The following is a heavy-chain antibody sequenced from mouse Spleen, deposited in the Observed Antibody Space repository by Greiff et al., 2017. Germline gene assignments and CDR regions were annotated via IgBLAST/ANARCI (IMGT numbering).Heavy chain of an antibody. D-gene: IGHD2-14*01. Sequence: VQLQQPGAELVKPGASVKLSCKASGYTFTSYWMHWVKQRPGQGLEWIGMIHPNSGSTNYNEKFKSKATLTVDKSSSTAYMQLSSLTSEDSAVYYCARLYRYEGYYYAMDYWGQGTSVTVSS. CDR3: ARLYRYEGYYYAMDY. J-gene: IGHJ4*01. V-gene: IGHV1-64*01. CDR1: GYTFTSYW. CDR2: IHPNSGST.